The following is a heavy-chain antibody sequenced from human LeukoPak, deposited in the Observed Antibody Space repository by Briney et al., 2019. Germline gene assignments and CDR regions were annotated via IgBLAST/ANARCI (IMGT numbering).Heavy chain of an antibody. CDR3: ARDRGGSSFDY. V-gene: IGHV3-74*01. CDR1: GFTFSSYW. J-gene: IGHJ4*02. D-gene: IGHD3-16*01. Sequence: GGSLRLSCAASGFTFSSYWMHWVRHAPGKGLVWVSRINTDGSTTNYADSVKGRFTISRGNAKNTLYLQMNGLRAEDTAVYYCARDRGGSSFDYWGQGTLVTVSS. CDR2: INTDGSTT.